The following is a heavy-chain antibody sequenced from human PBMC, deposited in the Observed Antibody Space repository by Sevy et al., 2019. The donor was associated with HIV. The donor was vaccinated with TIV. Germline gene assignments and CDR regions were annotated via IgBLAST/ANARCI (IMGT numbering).Heavy chain of an antibody. V-gene: IGHV4-59*08. CDR2: VYNIGNT. J-gene: IGHJ4*02. CDR1: GGSITSLY. D-gene: IGHD1-26*01. CDR3: AGENAWGRGYS. Sequence: SETLSLTCTVSGGSITSLYWGWIRQPPGKGREWIANVYNIGNTNYSPSLKSRVTISLDTSKNQFALRVNSVAAADTAIYYGAGENAWGRGYSWGQGTLVTVSS.